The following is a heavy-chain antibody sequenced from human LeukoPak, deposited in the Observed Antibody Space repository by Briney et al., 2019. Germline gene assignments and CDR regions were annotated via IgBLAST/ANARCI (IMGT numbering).Heavy chain of an antibody. Sequence: GGSLRLSFAASGFTFSSYAMHWVRQAPGKGLEWVAVISYDGSKKYYTDSVKGRFTISRDNSKNTLYLQMNSLRAEDTAVYYCARDPLEVYGSGSYYGYFDYWGQGTLVTVSS. CDR2: ISYDGSKK. J-gene: IGHJ4*02. V-gene: IGHV3-30-3*01. CDR3: ARDPLEVYGSGSYYGYFDY. D-gene: IGHD3-10*01. CDR1: GFTFSSYA.